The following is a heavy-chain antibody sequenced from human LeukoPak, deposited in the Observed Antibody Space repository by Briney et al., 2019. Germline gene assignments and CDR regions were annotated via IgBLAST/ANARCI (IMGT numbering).Heavy chain of an antibody. J-gene: IGHJ4*02. CDR2: IYYSGSA. CDR1: GGSISGFY. CDR3: ARDRDSSGWFDY. Sequence: ASVTLSLACTVSGGSISGFYWGWILQPPGKGLEWIGFIYYSGSAHYNPSLKSRVTMSVDTSKNQFSLKLSSVTAADTAFYYCARDRDSSGWFDYWGQGTLVTVSS. D-gene: IGHD6-19*01. V-gene: IGHV4-59*01.